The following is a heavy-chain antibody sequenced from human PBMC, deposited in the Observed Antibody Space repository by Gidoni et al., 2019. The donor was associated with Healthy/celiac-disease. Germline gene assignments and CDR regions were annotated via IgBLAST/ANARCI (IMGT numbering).Heavy chain of an antibody. V-gene: IGHV3-20*01. CDR1: GFTFADSG. Sequence: EVQLVESGGVVLRPGGSLRLSCAASGFTFADSGMSWVRQAPGKGLEWVSGINWNGGSTGYADSVKGRFTISRDNAKNSLYLQMNSLRAEDTALYHCARDWDDYGSGSSPRAFDIWGQGTMVTVSS. CDR2: INWNGGST. D-gene: IGHD3-10*01. J-gene: IGHJ3*02. CDR3: ARDWDDYGSGSSPRAFDI.